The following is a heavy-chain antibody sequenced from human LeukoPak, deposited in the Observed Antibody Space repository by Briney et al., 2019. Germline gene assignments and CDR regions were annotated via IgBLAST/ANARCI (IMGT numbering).Heavy chain of an antibody. CDR3: ARSRCGGDCYGFGY. V-gene: IGHV4-39*07. D-gene: IGHD2-21*02. Sequence: PSETLSLTCTVSGGSISSYYWGWIRQPPGKGLEWIGSIYYSGSTYYNPSLKSRVTISVDTSKNQFSLKLSSVTAADTAVYYCARSRCGGDCYGFGYWGQGTLVTVSS. J-gene: IGHJ4*02. CDR2: IYYSGST. CDR1: GGSISSYY.